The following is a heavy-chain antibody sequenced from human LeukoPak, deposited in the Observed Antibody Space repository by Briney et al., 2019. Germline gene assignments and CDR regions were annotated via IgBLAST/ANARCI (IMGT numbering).Heavy chain of an antibody. D-gene: IGHD5/OR15-5a*01. CDR2: IYYSGST. J-gene: IGHJ6*03. V-gene: IGHV4-39*07. CDR3: AGVYGDYYYYYIDV. Sequence: SETLSLTCTVSGGSISSSSYYWGWIRQPPGKGLEWIGSIYYSGSTYYNPSLKSRVTISVDTSKNQFSLKLSSVTAADTAVYYCAGVYGDYYYYYIDVWGKGTTVTVSS. CDR1: GGSISSSSYY.